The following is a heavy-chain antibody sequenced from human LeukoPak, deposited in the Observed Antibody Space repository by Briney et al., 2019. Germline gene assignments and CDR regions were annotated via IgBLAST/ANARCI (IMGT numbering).Heavy chain of an antibody. Sequence: SGGSLRLSCAASGFTFSSYWMHWVRQAPGKGLVWVSRINSDGSSTSYADSVKGRFTISRDNAKNTLYLQMNSLGAEDTAVYYCAKGEAHAFWSGYYFDYWGQGTLVTVSS. D-gene: IGHD3-3*01. V-gene: IGHV3-74*01. CDR3: AKGEAHAFWSGYYFDY. J-gene: IGHJ4*02. CDR1: GFTFSSYW. CDR2: INSDGSST.